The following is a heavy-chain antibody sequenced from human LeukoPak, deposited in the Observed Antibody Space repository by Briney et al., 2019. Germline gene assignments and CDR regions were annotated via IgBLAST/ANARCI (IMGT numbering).Heavy chain of an antibody. Sequence: PGGSLRLSCTASGFAFSKFWMSWVRQAPGKGLEWVANIKQNGSEESYVDSVKGRFIISRDNAKNSVYLQMNSLGADDTAVYYCATYSILNAREFRYWGQGTLVTVTS. V-gene: IGHV3-7*01. CDR1: GFAFSKFW. CDR3: ATYSILNAREFRY. D-gene: IGHD4-11*01. J-gene: IGHJ1*01. CDR2: IKQNGSEE.